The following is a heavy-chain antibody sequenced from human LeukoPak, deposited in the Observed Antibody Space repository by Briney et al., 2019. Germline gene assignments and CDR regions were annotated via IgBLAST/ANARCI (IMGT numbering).Heavy chain of an antibody. CDR1: GFTFSSYA. D-gene: IGHD4-17*01. J-gene: IGHJ4*02. CDR2: ISYDGSNK. Sequence: GGSLRLSCAASGFTFSSYAMHWVRQAPGKGLDWVAVISYDGSNKYYADSVKGRFTISRDNSKNTLYLQMNSLRAEDTAVYYCARESNGDYLHYWGQGTLVTVSS. V-gene: IGHV3-30*04. CDR3: ARESNGDYLHY.